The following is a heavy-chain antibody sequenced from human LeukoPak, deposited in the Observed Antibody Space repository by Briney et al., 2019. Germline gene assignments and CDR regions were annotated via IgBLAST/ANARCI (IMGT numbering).Heavy chain of an antibody. V-gene: IGHV3-74*01. CDR2: INSDGGST. J-gene: IGHJ4*02. Sequence: PGGSLRLSCAASGFTFSSYWMHWVRQAPGKGLEWVSRINSDGGSTTYADSVKGRSTISRDNAKNTMYLQMSSLRADDSAVYYCGRGGLTGQMAAFDYWGQGALVTVST. D-gene: IGHD3-9*01. CDR3: GRGGLTGQMAAFDY. CDR1: GFTFSSYW.